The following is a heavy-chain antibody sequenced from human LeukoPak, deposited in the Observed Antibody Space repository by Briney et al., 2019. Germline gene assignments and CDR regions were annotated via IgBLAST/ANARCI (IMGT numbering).Heavy chain of an antibody. J-gene: IGHJ4*02. D-gene: IGHD1-14*01. CDR1: GFTFSDFY. CDR3: ARENHAKFDY. CDR2: ISGTSSDT. Sequence: KTGGSLRLSCAASGFTFSDFYMSWIRQAPGRGLEYISYISGTSSDTNYADSVKGRFTISRDNAKYSLYLQMNSLRAEDTAVYYCARENHAKFDYWGQGTLVTVPS. V-gene: IGHV3-11*06.